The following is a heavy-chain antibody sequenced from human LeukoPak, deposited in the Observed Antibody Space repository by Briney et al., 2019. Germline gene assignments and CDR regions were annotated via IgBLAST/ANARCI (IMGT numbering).Heavy chain of an antibody. CDR1: GGTFSSYA. CDR2: IIPIFGTA. Sequence: ASVKVSCKASGGTFSSYAISWVRQAPGQGLEWMGGIIPIFGTANYAQKFQGRVTITADESTSTAYMELSSLRSEDTAVYYCARDTGSKHYYYGMDDWGQGTTVTVSS. D-gene: IGHD4-11*01. J-gene: IGHJ6*02. V-gene: IGHV1-69*13. CDR3: ARDTGSKHYYYGMDD.